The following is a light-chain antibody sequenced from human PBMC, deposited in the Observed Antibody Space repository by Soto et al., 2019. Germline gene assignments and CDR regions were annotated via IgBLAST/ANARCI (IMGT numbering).Light chain of an antibody. CDR2: WAS. CDR1: QSVLYSSNNKNN. CDR3: QQYYSAPET. Sequence: DIVMTQSPDSLAVSLGERASINCKSSQSVLYSSNNKNNLAWYQQKPGQPPRLLIYWASTWDSGVPDRFSGSGSGTDFTLTISGLQAEDVAVYYCQQYYSAPETFGQGTRVEIK. V-gene: IGKV4-1*01. J-gene: IGKJ1*01.